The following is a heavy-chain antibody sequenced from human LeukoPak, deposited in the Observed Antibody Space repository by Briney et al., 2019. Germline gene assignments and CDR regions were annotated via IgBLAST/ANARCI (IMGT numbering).Heavy chain of an antibody. Sequence: ASVKVSCKASGGTFSSYAIIWVRQAPGQGLEWMGGIIPIFGTANYAQKFQGRVTITADESTSTAYMELSSLRSEDTAVYYCARVTRYSSSLDNYFDYWGQGTLVTVSS. CDR3: ARVTRYSSSLDNYFDY. J-gene: IGHJ4*02. D-gene: IGHD6-13*01. CDR2: IIPIFGTA. CDR1: GGTFSSYA. V-gene: IGHV1-69*13.